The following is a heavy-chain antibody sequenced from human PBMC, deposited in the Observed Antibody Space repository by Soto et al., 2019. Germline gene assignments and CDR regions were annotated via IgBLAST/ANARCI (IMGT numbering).Heavy chain of an antibody. CDR3: ARGYLTGTTSVISGRRKRDWFDP. Sequence: QVQLQQWGAGLLKPSETLSLTCAVYGGSFSGYYWSWIRQPPGKGLEWIGEINHSGSTNYNPSLKSRVTISVDTSKNQFSLKLSSVTAADTAVYYCARGYLTGTTSVISGRRKRDWFDPWGQGTLVTVSS. V-gene: IGHV4-34*01. D-gene: IGHD1-7*01. CDR2: INHSGST. J-gene: IGHJ5*02. CDR1: GGSFSGYY.